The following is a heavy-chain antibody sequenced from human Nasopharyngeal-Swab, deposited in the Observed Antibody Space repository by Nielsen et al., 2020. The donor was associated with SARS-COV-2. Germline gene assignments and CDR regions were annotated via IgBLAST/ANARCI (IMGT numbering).Heavy chain of an antibody. J-gene: IGHJ6*02. Sequence: WRRQSPGKGLEWIGEINHSGSTNYNPSLKSRVTISVDTSKNQFSLKLSSVTAADTAVYYCARGRASYYYYGMDVWGQGTTVTVSS. V-gene: IGHV4-34*01. CDR2: INHSGST. CDR3: ARGRASYYYYGMDV.